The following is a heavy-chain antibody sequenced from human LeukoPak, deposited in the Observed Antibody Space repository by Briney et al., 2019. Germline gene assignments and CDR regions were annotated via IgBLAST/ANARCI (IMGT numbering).Heavy chain of an antibody. V-gene: IGHV4-31*02. CDR3: ARDFNSGYGPFDS. CDR1: GGSITNGDYY. Sequence: SETLSLTCTVSGGSITNGDYYWSWIRQHPGKGLEWIGYIYYSGGTYYNPSLETRVSLSVDTSKSQFSLKVSSVTAADTAVYYCARDFNSGYGPFDSWGQGTLVTVSS. CDR2: IYYSGGT. J-gene: IGHJ4*02. D-gene: IGHD5-12*01.